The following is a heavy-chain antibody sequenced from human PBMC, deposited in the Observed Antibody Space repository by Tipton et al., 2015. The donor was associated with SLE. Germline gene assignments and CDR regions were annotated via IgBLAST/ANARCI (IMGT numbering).Heavy chain of an antibody. D-gene: IGHD6-19*01. Sequence: GSLRLSCAASQFFFSSYTMNWVRQAPGKGLEWVANIKEDGGEKSYVDSVKGRFTISRDNAKNSLYLQMDNLRPEDTAVYCCATRQGSGWYQSFDYWGQGSLVTVSS. CDR2: IKEDGGEK. V-gene: IGHV3-7*01. CDR1: QFFFSSYT. J-gene: IGHJ4*02. CDR3: ATRQGSGWYQSFDY.